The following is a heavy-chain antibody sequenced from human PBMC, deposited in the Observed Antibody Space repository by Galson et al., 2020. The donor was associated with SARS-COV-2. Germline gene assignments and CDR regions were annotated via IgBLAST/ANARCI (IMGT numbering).Heavy chain of an antibody. CDR3: ARKEATFDY. CDR1: GGFISSSSYW. J-gene: IGHJ4*02. V-gene: IGHV4-39*07. CDR2: IYFSGSA. D-gene: IGHD5-12*01. Sequence: ASETLSLTCPVSGGFISSSSYWWGWIRQPPGKGLEWVGSIYFSGSAVYNPSLKSRVTMSVDTSRSQFSLKLTSLTAADTAVYYCARKEATFDYWGQGALVSVSS.